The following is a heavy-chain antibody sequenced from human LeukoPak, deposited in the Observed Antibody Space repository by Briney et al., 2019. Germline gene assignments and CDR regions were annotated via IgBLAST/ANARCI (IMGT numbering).Heavy chain of an antibody. J-gene: IGHJ4*02. CDR2: ISAYNGNT. CDR3: ARADDILPGYYPDY. CDR1: GYTFTSYG. D-gene: IGHD3-9*01. Sequence: ASVKVSCKASGYTFTSYGISWVRPAPGQGVEWMGWISAYNGNTNYAQKLQGRVTMTTDTSTSTAYMELRSLRSDDTAVYYCARADDILPGYYPDYWGQGTLVTVSS. V-gene: IGHV1-18*01.